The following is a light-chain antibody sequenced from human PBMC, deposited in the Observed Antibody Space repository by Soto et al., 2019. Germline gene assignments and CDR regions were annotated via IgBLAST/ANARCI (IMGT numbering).Light chain of an antibody. CDR1: SSDVGAYDY. Sequence: QSVLTQPASVSGSPGQSITISCTGTSSDVGAYDYVSWYQHHPGKAPKLMIYEVSNRPSGVSTRFSGSKSDNMASLTISGLQAEEEADYYCSSYKPTNWVLGGGTKVTV. CDR3: SSYKPTNWV. J-gene: IGLJ3*02. CDR2: EVS. V-gene: IGLV2-14*01.